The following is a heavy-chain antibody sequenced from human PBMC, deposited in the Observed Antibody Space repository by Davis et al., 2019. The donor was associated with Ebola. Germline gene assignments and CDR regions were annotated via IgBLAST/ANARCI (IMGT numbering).Heavy chain of an antibody. V-gene: IGHV4-31*03. CDR2: IYYSGST. J-gene: IGHJ6*02. CDR3: ARELRYYYYGMDV. Sequence: SETLSLTCTVSGGSISSGGYYWSWIRQHPGKGLEWIGYIYYSGSTYYNPSLKSRVTISVDTSKNQFSLKLSSVTAADTAVYYCARELRYYYYGMDVWGQGTTVTVSS. CDR1: GGSISSGGYY. D-gene: IGHD3-10*01.